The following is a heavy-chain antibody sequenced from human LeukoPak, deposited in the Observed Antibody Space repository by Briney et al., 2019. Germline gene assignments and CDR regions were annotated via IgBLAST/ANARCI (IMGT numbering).Heavy chain of an antibody. Sequence: PGGSLRLSCAASGFTFSSYWMHWVRHAPGKGVVWVSRINSDGSSTNYADSVKGRFTISRDNAKNTLHLQMNSLRAEDTAVYYCARGARGSGTASDYWGQGTLVTVSS. CDR2: INSDGSST. CDR3: ARGARGSGTASDY. D-gene: IGHD3-10*01. CDR1: GFTFSSYW. J-gene: IGHJ4*02. V-gene: IGHV3-74*01.